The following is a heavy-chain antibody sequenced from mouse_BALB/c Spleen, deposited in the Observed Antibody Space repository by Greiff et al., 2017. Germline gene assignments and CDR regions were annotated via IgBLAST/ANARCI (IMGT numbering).Heavy chain of an antibody. CDR3: ARQGGDIDY. V-gene: IGHV5-6*01. CDR1: GFTFSSYG. J-gene: IGHJ2*01. CDR2: ISSGGSYT. Sequence: EVKLVESGGDLVKPGGSLKLSCAASGFTFSSYGMSWVRQTPDKRLEWVATISSGGSYTYYPDSVKGRFTISRDNAKNTLYLQMSSLKSEDTAMYYCARQGGDIDYWGQGTTLTVSS.